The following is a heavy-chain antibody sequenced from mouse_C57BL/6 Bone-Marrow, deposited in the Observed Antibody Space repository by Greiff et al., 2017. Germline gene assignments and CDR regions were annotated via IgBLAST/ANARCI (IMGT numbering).Heavy chain of an antibody. V-gene: IGHV1-72*01. Sequence: QVQLQQQPGAELVKPGASVKLSCKASGSTFTSYWMHWVKQRPGRGLEWIGRIDPTSGGTKYNEKFKSKATLTVDKPSSTAYMQLSSLTSEDSAVYYCARELTGTGYFDYWGQGTTLTVSS. CDR3: ARELTGTGYFDY. CDR1: GSTFTSYW. J-gene: IGHJ2*01. D-gene: IGHD4-1*01. CDR2: IDPTSGGT.